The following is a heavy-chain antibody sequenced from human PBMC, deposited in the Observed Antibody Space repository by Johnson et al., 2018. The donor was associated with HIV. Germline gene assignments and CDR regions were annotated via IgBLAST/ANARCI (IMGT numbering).Heavy chain of an antibody. Sequence: QVQLVESGGGLIQPGGSLRLSCAASGFTFSSYAMHWVRQAPGKGLEWVAVIWYDGSNKYYADSVKGRFTISRDNSKNTLYVQMISLRAEDTAVYYCAKERATYYNFWSGSAGNDAFDIWGQGTMVTVSS. CDR1: GFTFSSYA. D-gene: IGHD3-3*01. CDR3: AKERATYYNFWSGSAGNDAFDI. J-gene: IGHJ3*02. CDR2: IWYDGSNK. V-gene: IGHV3-30*02.